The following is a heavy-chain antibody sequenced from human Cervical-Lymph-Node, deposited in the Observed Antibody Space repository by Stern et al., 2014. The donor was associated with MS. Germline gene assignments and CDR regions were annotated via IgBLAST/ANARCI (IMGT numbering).Heavy chain of an antibody. CDR2: INSNGGAT. V-gene: IGHV3-64*02. Sequence: EVQLVESGEGVVQPGGSLRLSCSASGFIFSIYALHWVRQAPGKGLEYLSAINSNGGATYYADSVKGRFTISRDNSKNTLYLQMDGLRPEDTAVYYCARGPSSGWYYFDSWGQGTLVTVSS. J-gene: IGHJ4*02. CDR1: GFIFSIYA. CDR3: ARGPSSGWYYFDS. D-gene: IGHD6-19*01.